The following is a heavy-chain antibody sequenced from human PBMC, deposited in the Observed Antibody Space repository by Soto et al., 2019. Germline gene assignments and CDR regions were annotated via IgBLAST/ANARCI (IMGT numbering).Heavy chain of an antibody. CDR2: INSDGSRR. J-gene: IGHJ6*03. V-gene: IGHV3-74*01. D-gene: IGHD5-12*01. Sequence: GGGLRLAGVACGFTLSSYWRQWFRQAPGKGVEWVSCINSDGSRRSYADSGRGRFTISRDNAKNTLYLQMNSLRAEDPAVYYCPSDLRYSGYDYYYYYYLAVWRKGTTVTVSS. CDR1: GFTLSSYW. CDR3: PSDLRYSGYDYYYYYYLAV.